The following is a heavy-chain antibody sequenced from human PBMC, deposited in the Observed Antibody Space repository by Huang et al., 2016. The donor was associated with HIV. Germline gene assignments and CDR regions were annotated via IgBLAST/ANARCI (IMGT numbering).Heavy chain of an antibody. CDR1: GGSLSGYY. CDR2: MNHLGSL. J-gene: IGHJ5*02. V-gene: IGHV4-34*02. Sequence: QVHLQQWGAGLFKSAETLSLTCAVYGGSLSGYYWSWLRETPGKGLDWIGEMNHLGSLNYNPSLKSRCSISMDGFKKQLSLKLRSIPDADTAVYFWARDATKNPRGWFDPWGQGTLVTVAS. D-gene: IGHD3-10*01. CDR3: ARDATKNPRGWFDP.